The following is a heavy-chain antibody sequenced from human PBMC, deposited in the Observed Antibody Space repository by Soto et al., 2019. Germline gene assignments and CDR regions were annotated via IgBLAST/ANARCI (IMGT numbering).Heavy chain of an antibody. D-gene: IGHD2-2*01. J-gene: IGHJ6*03. Sequence: QVQLVESGGGVVQPGRSLRLSCAASGFTFSNYGMHWVRQAPGKGLDWVAVIWYDGSNQYYGDSVKGRFTISRDNSKNTLFLQMNSLRVEDTAVYYCARQSEYQVLSRYLNYYMGVSGKGTTVTVSS. CDR2: IWYDGSNQ. CDR1: GFTFSNYG. CDR3: ARQSEYQVLSRYLNYYMGV. V-gene: IGHV3-33*01.